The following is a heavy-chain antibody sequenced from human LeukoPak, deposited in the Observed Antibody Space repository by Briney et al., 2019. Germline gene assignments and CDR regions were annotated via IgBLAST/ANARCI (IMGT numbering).Heavy chain of an antibody. CDR3: AGEMATINRLDAFDI. D-gene: IGHD5-24*01. Sequence: SETLSLTRTVSGYSTSSGYYWAWIRQPPGKGLEGIGSIFHGGSTYYNPSLKSRVTIQLDTSKNHFSLRLSFCTAADTAVYYCAGEMATINRLDAFDIWGQGTMATVSS. CDR1: GYSTSSGYY. CDR2: IFHGGST. J-gene: IGHJ3*02. V-gene: IGHV4-38-2*02.